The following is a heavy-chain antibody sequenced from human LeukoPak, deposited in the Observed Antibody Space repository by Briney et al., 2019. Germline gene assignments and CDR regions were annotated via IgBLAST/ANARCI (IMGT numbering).Heavy chain of an antibody. CDR2: ISAYNGNT. J-gene: IGHJ3*02. V-gene: IGHV1-18*01. Sequence: ASVKVSCKASGYTLTSYGVSWVRQAPGQGLEWMGWISAYNGNTNYAQKLQGRVTMTTDTSTSTAYMELRSLRSVDTAVYYCARDLVLLNAFDIWGQGTMVTVSS. D-gene: IGHD2-8*01. CDR1: GYTLTSYG. CDR3: ARDLVLLNAFDI.